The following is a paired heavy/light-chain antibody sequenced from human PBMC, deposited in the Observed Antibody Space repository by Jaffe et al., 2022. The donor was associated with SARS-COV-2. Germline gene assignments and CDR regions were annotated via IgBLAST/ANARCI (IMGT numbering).Heavy chain of an antibody. D-gene: IGHD4-17*01. Sequence: EVQLVESGGGLVQPGGSLRLSCAPSGFTFSNYAMTWFRQAPGKGLEWVSSVSGSGAGTYYADSVKGRFTLSRDNSRTMLYLQMNSLRAEDTALYYCAKDISDYTSRLYNWFDRWGQGTLVTVSS. CDR3: AKDISDYTSRLYNWFDR. J-gene: IGHJ5*02. V-gene: IGHV3-23*04. CDR1: GFTFSNYA. CDR2: VSGSGAGT.
Light chain of an antibody. CDR3: QQRAHWPLT. J-gene: IGKJ4*01. Sequence: EIVLTQSPATLSLSPGERATLSCRASQSVSSYLGWYQQKPGQAPRLLIYEASNRAAGIPARFTASGSGTDFILTISSLEPEDFAVYYCQQRAHWPLTFGGGTNVEIK. V-gene: IGKV3-11*01. CDR1: QSVSSY. CDR2: EAS.